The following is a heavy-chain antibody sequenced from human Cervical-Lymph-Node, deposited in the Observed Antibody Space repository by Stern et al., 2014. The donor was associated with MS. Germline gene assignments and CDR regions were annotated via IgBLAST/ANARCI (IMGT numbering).Heavy chain of an antibody. D-gene: IGHD2-8*01. CDR3: VKDARYCTTDSCYLDH. CDR1: GFTFGDYD. CDR2: ISCHNGVL. Sequence: EVQLLESGGGLVQPGRSLRLSCVTSGFTFGDYDMHWVRQAPGKGLGWVSGISCHNGVLGSEDSVKGRFHISRDTAKHSLYLQMDSLTTDDTAIYYCVKDARYCTTDSCYLDHWSQGTLVTVSS. J-gene: IGHJ4*02. V-gene: IGHV3-9*01.